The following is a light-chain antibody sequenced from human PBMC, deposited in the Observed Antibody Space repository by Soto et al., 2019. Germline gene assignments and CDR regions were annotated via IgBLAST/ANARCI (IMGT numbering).Light chain of an antibody. Sequence: QSALTQPASVSGSPGQSIAISCTGTSSDVGAYNWVSWYQQYPGKVPKLMIYDVSNRPSGVSNRFSGPKSGNTASLTISGLQAEDEADYYCCSYTTTDIYVFGAGTKLTVL. CDR2: DVS. J-gene: IGLJ1*01. V-gene: IGLV2-14*01. CDR1: SSDVGAYNW. CDR3: CSYTTTDIYV.